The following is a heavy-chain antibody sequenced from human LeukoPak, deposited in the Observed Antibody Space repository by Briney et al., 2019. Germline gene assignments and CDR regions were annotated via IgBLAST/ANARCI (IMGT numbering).Heavy chain of an antibody. CDR2: IYTDGST. CDR3: AIGHYRNIPG. CDR1: GFTVSSKY. V-gene: IGHV3-66*01. D-gene: IGHD1/OR15-1a*01. Sequence: PGGSLRLSCAASGFTVSSKYMNWVRQAPGKGLEWVSVIYTDGSTYYADSVRARFSISRDDYKNTLSLQMNSLRAEDTAVYYCAIGHYRNIPGWGQGTLVTVSS. J-gene: IGHJ4*02.